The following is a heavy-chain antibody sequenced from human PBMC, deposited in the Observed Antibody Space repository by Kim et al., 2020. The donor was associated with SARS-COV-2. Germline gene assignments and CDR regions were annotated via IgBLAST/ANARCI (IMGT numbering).Heavy chain of an antibody. D-gene: IGHD3-16*01. Sequence: YPDTVKGRVTISRDNSQKPLYLQMNSLRAGDTAVYYCARSNGGSYYYGMDVWGQGTTVTVSS. V-gene: IGHV3-30*01. J-gene: IGHJ6*02. CDR3: ARSNGGSYYYGMDV.